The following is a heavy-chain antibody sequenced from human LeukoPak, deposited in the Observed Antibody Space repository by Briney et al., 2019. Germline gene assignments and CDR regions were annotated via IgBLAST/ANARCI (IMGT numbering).Heavy chain of an antibody. Sequence: PGGSLRLSCAASGFTFSGYAMSWVRQAPGKGLEWVSAISGSGGSTYYADSVKGRFTISRDNSKNTLYLQMNSLRAEDTAVYYCATDQTAGSSFDYWGQGTLVTVSS. V-gene: IGHV3-23*01. D-gene: IGHD6-13*01. CDR2: ISGSGGST. CDR1: GFTFSGYA. J-gene: IGHJ4*02. CDR3: ATDQTAGSSFDY.